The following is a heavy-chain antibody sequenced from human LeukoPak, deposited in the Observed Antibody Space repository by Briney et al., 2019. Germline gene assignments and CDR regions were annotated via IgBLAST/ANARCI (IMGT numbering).Heavy chain of an antibody. J-gene: IGHJ3*02. CDR1: GGSISSYY. CDR2: IYYSEST. CDR3: ARQKCTSTSCLTKNAFDI. Sequence: PSETLSLTCTVSGGSISSYYWSWIRQPPGKGLEWIGYIYYSESTNYNPSLKSRVTKSVDTSKNQFSLDLSSVTAADTAVYYCARQKCTSTSCLTKNAFDIWGQGTMVTVSS. D-gene: IGHD2-2*01. V-gene: IGHV4-59*08.